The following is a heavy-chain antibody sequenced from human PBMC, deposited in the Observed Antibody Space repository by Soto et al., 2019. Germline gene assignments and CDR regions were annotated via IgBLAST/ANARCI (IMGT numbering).Heavy chain of an antibody. V-gene: IGHV5-10-1*01. D-gene: IGHD6-13*01. CDR1: GYSFTSYW. CDR2: IDPSDSYT. Sequence: GESLKISCKGSGYSFTSYWISWVRQMPGKGLEWMGRIDPSDSYTNYSPSFQGHVTISADKPISTAYLQWSSLKASDAAMYYCARTPRGIAYGDPWGQGTLVTVSS. J-gene: IGHJ5*02. CDR3: ARTPRGIAYGDP.